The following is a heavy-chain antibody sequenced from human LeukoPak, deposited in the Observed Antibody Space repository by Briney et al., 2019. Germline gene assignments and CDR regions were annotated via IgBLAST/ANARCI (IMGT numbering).Heavy chain of an antibody. CDR2: IYSGGCT. J-gene: IGHJ4*02. Sequence: GGSLRLSCAASGFTVSSNYMSWVRQAPGKGLDWVSVIYSGGCTYYADSVKGRFTISRDNSKNTLYLQMNSLRAEDTAVYYCARGIWSGYYYDCWGQGTLVTVSS. D-gene: IGHD3-3*01. CDR1: GFTVSSNY. CDR3: ARGIWSGYYYDC. V-gene: IGHV3-53*05.